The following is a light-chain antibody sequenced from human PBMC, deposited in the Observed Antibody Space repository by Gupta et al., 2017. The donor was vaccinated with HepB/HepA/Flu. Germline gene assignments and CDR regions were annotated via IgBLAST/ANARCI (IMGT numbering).Light chain of an antibody. CDR3: QVWDSSSDVV. Sequence: SSVLTQPPSVSVAPGNTARITCGGNNIGSKSVHWYQQKPGQAPVLVVYDDSDRPSGIPARFSGSNSGNTATLTISRVEAGDEADYYCQVWDSSSDVVFGGGTKLTVL. CDR1: NIGSKS. J-gene: IGLJ2*01. V-gene: IGLV3-21*03. CDR2: DDS.